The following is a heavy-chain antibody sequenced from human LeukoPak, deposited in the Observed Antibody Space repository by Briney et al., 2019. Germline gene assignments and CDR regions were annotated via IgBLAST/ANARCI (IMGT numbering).Heavy chain of an antibody. CDR2: IKQDGSEK. Sequence: GGSLRLSCAASGFTFSSYWMSWVRQAPGKGLEWVANIKQDGSEKYYVDSVKGRFTISRDNAKNSLYLQMNSLRAEDTAVYYCARGPHREYLGQWLTGQFGYWGQGTLVTVSS. CDR3: ARGPHREYLGQWLTGQFGY. V-gene: IGHV3-7*03. J-gene: IGHJ4*02. CDR1: GFTFSSYW. D-gene: IGHD6-19*01.